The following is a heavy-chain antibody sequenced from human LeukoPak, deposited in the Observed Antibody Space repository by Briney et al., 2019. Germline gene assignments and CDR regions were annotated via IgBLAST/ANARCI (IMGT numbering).Heavy chain of an antibody. Sequence: SETLSLTCTVSGVSISSYYWTWIRQPPGKGLQWIGYMYYSGSTKYSPSLESRVTISLDTSKNHFSLKVNSMTAADTAVYYCARQERGRYDYWGQGTLVTVSS. CDR3: ARQERGRYDY. V-gene: IGHV4-59*08. CDR2: MYYSGST. J-gene: IGHJ4*02. CDR1: GVSISSYY. D-gene: IGHD1-26*01.